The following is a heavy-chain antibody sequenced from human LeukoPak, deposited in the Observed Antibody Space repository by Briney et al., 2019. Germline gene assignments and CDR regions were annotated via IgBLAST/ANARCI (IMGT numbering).Heavy chain of an antibody. CDR2: ISSSGSTI. Sequence: IPGGSLRLSCAASGFTFSDYYMSWIRQAPGKGLEWVSYISSSGSTIYYADSVKGRFTISRDNAKNSLYLQMNSLRAEDTAVYYCARDLPDYDILTGYYGDAFDIWGQGTMVTVSS. D-gene: IGHD3-9*01. CDR1: GFTFSDYY. V-gene: IGHV3-11*01. CDR3: ARDLPDYDILTGYYGDAFDI. J-gene: IGHJ3*02.